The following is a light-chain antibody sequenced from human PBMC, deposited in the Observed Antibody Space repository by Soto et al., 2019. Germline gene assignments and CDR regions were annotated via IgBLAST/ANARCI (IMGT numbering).Light chain of an antibody. V-gene: IGKV3-20*01. J-gene: IGKJ2*01. Sequence: EIVLTQSPGTLSLSPGDRATLSCRASQSVSSSDLAWYQRKPGQAPRLLIYGASTRATGIPDRFSGSGSGTDFTLTISRLEPEYFAVYYCQQYGGSPLYTFGQGTKVDIK. CDR3: QQYGGSPLYT. CDR1: QSVSSSD. CDR2: GAS.